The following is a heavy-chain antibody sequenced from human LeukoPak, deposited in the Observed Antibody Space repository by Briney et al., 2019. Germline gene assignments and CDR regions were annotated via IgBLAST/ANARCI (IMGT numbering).Heavy chain of an antibody. Sequence: RGSLRLSCAASGFTVSSNYMSWVRQAPGKGLEWVSVICSGGSTYYADSVKGRFTISRDNSKNTLYLQMNSLRAEDTAVYYCAREKVACSSTSCHYWYFDLWGRGTLVTVSS. D-gene: IGHD2-2*01. CDR1: GFTVSSNY. CDR3: AREKVACSSTSCHYWYFDL. CDR2: ICSGGST. V-gene: IGHV3-53*01. J-gene: IGHJ2*01.